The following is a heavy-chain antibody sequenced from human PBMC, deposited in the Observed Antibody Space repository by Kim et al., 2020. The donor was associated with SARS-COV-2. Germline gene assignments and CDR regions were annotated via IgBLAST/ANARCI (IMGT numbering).Heavy chain of an antibody. V-gene: IGHV4-39*01. Sequence: SETLSLTCTVSGASISSSTYYWAWIRQPPGTGPEWIGTIYYSGSTYYNPSLKSRVTISVDTSKNQFSLRLSSVTAADTAVYYCARHYCGTATCFRVMDVWGQGTTVTVSS. J-gene: IGHJ6*02. CDR3: ARHYCGTATCFRVMDV. CDR1: GASISSSTYY. D-gene: IGHD2-2*01. CDR2: IYYSGST.